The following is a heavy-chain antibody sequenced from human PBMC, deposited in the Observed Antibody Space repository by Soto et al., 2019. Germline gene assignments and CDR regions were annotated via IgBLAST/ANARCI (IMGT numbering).Heavy chain of an antibody. CDR3: AREGGIVLMARNWFDP. CDR2: IIPILGIA. D-gene: IGHD2-8*01. J-gene: IGHJ5*02. CDR1: GGTFSSYT. V-gene: IGHV1-69*04. Sequence: SVKVSCKASGGTFSSYTISWVRQAPGQGLEWMGRIIPILGIANYAQKFQGRVTITADKSTSTAYMELSSLRSEDTAVYYCAREGGIVLMARNWFDPWGQGTLVTVSS.